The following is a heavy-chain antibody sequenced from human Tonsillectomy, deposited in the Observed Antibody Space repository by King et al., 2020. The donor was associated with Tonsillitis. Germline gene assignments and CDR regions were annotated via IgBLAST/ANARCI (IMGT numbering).Heavy chain of an antibody. V-gene: IGHV3-49*03. CDR1: GFTFGDYA. CDR3: TKNMRGWDFSFDY. D-gene: IGHD2/OR15-2a*01. J-gene: IGHJ4*02. Sequence: VQLVESGGGLVQPGRSLRLSCTASGFTFGDYAMSWFRQAPGQGLDWVGFIRSKAYGGTPEYAASVKGRFSISRDDSKSIAYLQMNSLKTEDTALYYCTKNMRGWDFSFDYWGQGPLVTVSS. CDR2: IRSKAYGGTP.